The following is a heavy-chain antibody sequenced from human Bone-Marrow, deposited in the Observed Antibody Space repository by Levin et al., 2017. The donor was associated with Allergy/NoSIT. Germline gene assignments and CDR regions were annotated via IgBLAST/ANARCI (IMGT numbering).Heavy chain of an antibody. Sequence: GESLKISCAASGFTISTNYMSWVRQVPGKGLEWVSIIHRGGRKNYADSVKGRFTISRDNYNNTLYLQMNSLRGEDTAIYYCARDDVVATNHWGQGTLVIVSS. CDR3: ARDDVVATNH. V-gene: IGHV3-66*01. D-gene: IGHD5-12*01. J-gene: IGHJ4*02. CDR2: IHRGGRK. CDR1: GFTISTNY.